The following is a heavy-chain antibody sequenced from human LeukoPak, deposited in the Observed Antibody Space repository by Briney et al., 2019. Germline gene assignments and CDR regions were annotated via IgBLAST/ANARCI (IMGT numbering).Heavy chain of an antibody. J-gene: IGHJ4*02. CDR3: ARPIRTTGQEGGY. V-gene: IGHV1-69*13. CDR2: IIPIFGTA. Sequence: ASVKVSCKASGGTFSSYAISWVRQAPGQGLEWMGGIIPIFGTANYAQKFQGRVTITADESTSTAYMELRSLRSDDTAVYYCARPIRTTGQEGGYWGQGTLVTVSS. D-gene: IGHD1-14*01. CDR1: GGTFSSYA.